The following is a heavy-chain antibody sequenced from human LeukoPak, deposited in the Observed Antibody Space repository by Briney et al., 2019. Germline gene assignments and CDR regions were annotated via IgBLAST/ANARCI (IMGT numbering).Heavy chain of an antibody. Sequence: PGGSLRLSCAASGFTFSDYYMSWIRQAPGKGLEWVSYISSSGSTIYYADSVKGRFTISRDNAKNSLYLQMNSLRAEDTAVYYCATDRLKYSGSCMKFWGQGTLVTVSS. CDR1: GFTFSDYY. V-gene: IGHV3-11*04. CDR3: ATDRLKYSGSCMKF. CDR2: ISSSGSTI. D-gene: IGHD1-26*01. J-gene: IGHJ4*02.